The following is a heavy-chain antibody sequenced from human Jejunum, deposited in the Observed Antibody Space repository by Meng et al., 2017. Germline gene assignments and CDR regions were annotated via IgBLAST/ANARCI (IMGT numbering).Heavy chain of an antibody. J-gene: IGHJ4*02. CDR1: GFTFEDYA. Sequence: SLKISCVASGFTFEDYAMHWVRQAPGKGLQWVAGISWNSGYTGYADSVKGRFTISRDNAKNSLYLQMNSLGREDTAFYYCAKDDMIREVIILNFFDYWGQGTRVTGSS. CDR3: AKDDMIREVIILNFFDY. V-gene: IGHV3-9*01. D-gene: IGHD3-10*01. CDR2: ISWNSGYT.